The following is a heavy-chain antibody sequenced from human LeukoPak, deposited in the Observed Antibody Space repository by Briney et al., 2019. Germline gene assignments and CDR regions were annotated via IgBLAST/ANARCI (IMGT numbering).Heavy chain of an antibody. CDR2: ISGSGGDT. CDR1: GFTFSSYA. CDR3: AKAVWFGEFDYYFFGLDV. Sequence: GGSLRLSCAAFGFTFSSYAMGWVRQAPGKGPEWVSAISGSGGDTYYADSVKGRFTFSRDNSKNTLYLQMNRLRPEDTALYYCAKAVWFGEFDYYFFGLDVWGQGTTVTVSS. D-gene: IGHD3-10*01. J-gene: IGHJ6*02. V-gene: IGHV3-23*01.